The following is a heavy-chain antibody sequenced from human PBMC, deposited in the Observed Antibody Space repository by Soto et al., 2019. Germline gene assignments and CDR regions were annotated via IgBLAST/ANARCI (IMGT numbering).Heavy chain of an antibody. Sequence: QVQLVESGGDLVKPGGSLRLSCAASGFTFSDYFMSWIRQSPGQGLEWGSYTTKTGSTSNHADSVTGRFTSSGDNAKNSLYLQMNSLRAEVTAIYYCARKMTGAYFALDLWGRGTMVSVSS. CDR2: TTKTGSTS. J-gene: IGHJ3*01. D-gene: IGHD3-9*01. V-gene: IGHV3-11*01. CDR3: ARKMTGAYFALDL. CDR1: GFTFSDYF.